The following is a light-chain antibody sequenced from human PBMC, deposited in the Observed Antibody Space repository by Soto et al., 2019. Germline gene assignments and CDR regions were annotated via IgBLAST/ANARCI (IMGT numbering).Light chain of an antibody. V-gene: IGKV3-20*01. CDR2: GAS. Sequence: EIVLTHSPGTLSLSPGERATLSCRASQSVSSSYLAWYQQKPGQAPRLLIYGASSRATGIPDRFSGSGSGTDFTLTIGRLEPEDFAVYYCQQYGSSPDLTVGGGTKVDIK. CDR3: QQYGSSPDLT. J-gene: IGKJ4*01. CDR1: QSVSSSY.